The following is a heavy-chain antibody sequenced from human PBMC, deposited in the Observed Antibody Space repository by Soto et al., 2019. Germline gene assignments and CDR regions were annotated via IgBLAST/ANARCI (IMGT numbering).Heavy chain of an antibody. CDR1: GGTFSSYA. J-gene: IGHJ6*02. Sequence: GASVKVSCKASGGTFSSYAISWVRQAPGQGLEWMGGIIPIFGTANYAQKFQGRVTITADESTSTAYMELSSLRSEDTAVYYCARVGFSSSPYSDYYYYGMDVWGQGTTVTVSS. V-gene: IGHV1-69*13. CDR3: ARVGFSSSPYSDYYYYGMDV. CDR2: IIPIFGTA. D-gene: IGHD6-6*01.